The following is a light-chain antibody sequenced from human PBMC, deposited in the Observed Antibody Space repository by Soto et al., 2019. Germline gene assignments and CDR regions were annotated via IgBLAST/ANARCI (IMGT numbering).Light chain of an antibody. V-gene: IGKV3-15*01. Sequence: EIVMTQSPATLSVSPGEGITLSCRASQSVSGNLAWYQQKPGQAPRLLIYGASTRSTGIPARFSASGSGTEFTLTISSLQSEDFAVYYCQQYYDWPPYTFGQGTKLEIK. J-gene: IGKJ2*01. CDR3: QQYYDWPPYT. CDR2: GAS. CDR1: QSVSGN.